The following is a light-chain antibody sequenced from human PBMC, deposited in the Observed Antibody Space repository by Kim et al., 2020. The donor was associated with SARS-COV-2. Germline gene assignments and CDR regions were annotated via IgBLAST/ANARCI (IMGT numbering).Light chain of an antibody. V-gene: IGKV3-11*01. CDR1: KTSGYY. J-gene: IGKJ1*01. CDR2: DAS. Sequence: LLADERAITSRTTSKTSGYYLAWHQHQTGQATRLLVYDASNRTAGTPTRCSGSGSGTDSTLTSSRLEHEDFVVYYCQQRYYWSRTFGQGTKVDIK. CDR3: QQRYYWSRT.